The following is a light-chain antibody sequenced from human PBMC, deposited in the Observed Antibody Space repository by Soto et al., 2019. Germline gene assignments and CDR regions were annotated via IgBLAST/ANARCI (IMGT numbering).Light chain of an antibody. Sequence: DIQMTQSPSTLSASVGDRVTITCLASQSISSWLAWYQQKPGKAPKLLIYDVSSLESGVPSRFSGSGSGTEFALTISSLQPDDFATDYGQQYNSYPTCGQGTKLEIK. CDR2: DVS. J-gene: IGKJ2*01. CDR3: QQYNSYPT. V-gene: IGKV1-5*01. CDR1: QSISSW.